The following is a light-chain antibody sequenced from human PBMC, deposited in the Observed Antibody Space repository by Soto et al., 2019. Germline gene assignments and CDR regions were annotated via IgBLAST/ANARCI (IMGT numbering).Light chain of an antibody. CDR1: QTVSSSN. J-gene: IGKJ1*01. Sequence: EIVLTQSPGTLSLSPGERATLSCRASQTVSSSNIAWYQQKPGQAPRLVIHGASSRAAGIPDRFSGSGSGTDFTLTINRLEPEDFAVYYCQQYGSSAWTFGQGTKVEI. CDR2: GAS. V-gene: IGKV3-20*01. CDR3: QQYGSSAWT.